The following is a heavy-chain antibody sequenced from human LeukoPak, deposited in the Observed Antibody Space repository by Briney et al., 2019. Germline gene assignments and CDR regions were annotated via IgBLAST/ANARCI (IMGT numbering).Heavy chain of an antibody. CDR2: INHSGST. Sequence: SETLSLTCAVYGGSFSGYYWSWIRQPPGKGLEWIGEINHSGSTNYSPSLKSRVTMSLDTPKNQLSLKLSSVTAADTAVYYCARGTLNYSGYDYMDFDYWGQGTLVTVSS. J-gene: IGHJ4*02. V-gene: IGHV4-34*01. CDR1: GGSFSGYY. D-gene: IGHD5-12*01. CDR3: ARGTLNYSGYDYMDFDY.